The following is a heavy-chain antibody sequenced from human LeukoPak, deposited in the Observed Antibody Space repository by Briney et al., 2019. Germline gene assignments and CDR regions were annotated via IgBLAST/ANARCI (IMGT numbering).Heavy chain of an antibody. V-gene: IGHV4-34*01. CDR1: GGSFSGYY. Sequence: SETLSLTCAVYGGSFSGYYWSWIRQPPGKGLEWIGEINHSGSTNYNPSLKSRVTISVDTSKNQFSLKLSSVTAADTAVYYCARHARKRLTSNWDFWGQGTLVTVSS. CDR3: ARHARKRLTSNWDF. CDR2: INHSGST. D-gene: IGHD2-2*01. J-gene: IGHJ4*02.